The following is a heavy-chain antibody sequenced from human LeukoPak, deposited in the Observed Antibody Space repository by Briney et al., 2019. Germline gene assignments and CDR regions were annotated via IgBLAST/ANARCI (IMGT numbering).Heavy chain of an antibody. J-gene: IGHJ4*02. CDR3: AREGQWELLTDFDY. V-gene: IGHV3-21*01. CDR1: GFTFSSYS. D-gene: IGHD1-26*01. Sequence: PGGSLRLSCAASGFTFSSYSMNWVRQAPGKGLEWVSSISSSSSYIYYADSVKGRFTTSRDNAKNSLYLQMNSLRAEDTAVYYCAREGQWELLTDFDYWGQGTLVTVSS. CDR2: ISSSSSYI.